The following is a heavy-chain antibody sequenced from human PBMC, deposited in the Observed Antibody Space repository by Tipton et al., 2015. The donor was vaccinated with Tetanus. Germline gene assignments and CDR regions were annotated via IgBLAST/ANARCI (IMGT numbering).Heavy chain of an antibody. CDR2: ISFDGTYR. CDR3: ASGVLLQGGPLDN. Sequence: SLRLSCAASGLTFSRYALHWVRQAPGHGLEWVGIISFDGTYRYYADSAKGRFTISRDNSKNTLYLQVNSLRVDDTAVYYCASGVLLQGGPLDNWGQGTLVTVSS. D-gene: IGHD3-10*01. V-gene: IGHV3-30-3*01. J-gene: IGHJ4*02. CDR1: GLTFSRYA.